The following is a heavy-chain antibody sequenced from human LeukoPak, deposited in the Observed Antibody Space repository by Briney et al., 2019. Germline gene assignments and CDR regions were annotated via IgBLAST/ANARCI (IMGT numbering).Heavy chain of an antibody. CDR1: GYTFTSYY. D-gene: IGHD5-24*01. Sequence: ASVKASCKASGYTFTSYYMHWVRQAPGQGLEWMGIVNPSGDSTNYAQNFQGRVTMTGDTSTSTVYMELSSLRSEDTAVYYCARVRDGYNDAYDIWGQGTMVTVSS. CDR2: VNPSGDST. J-gene: IGHJ3*02. V-gene: IGHV1-46*01. CDR3: ARVRDGYNDAYDI.